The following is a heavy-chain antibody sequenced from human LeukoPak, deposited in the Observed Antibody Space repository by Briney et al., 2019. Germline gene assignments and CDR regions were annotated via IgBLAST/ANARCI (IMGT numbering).Heavy chain of an antibody. Sequence: PGGSLRLSCAASGFTFSNYGMHWVRQAPGKGLEWVAVIWYDGSNKYYGDSVKGRFTISRDNAKNSLYLQMNSLRAEDTAVYYCARGSPAANIDYWGQGTLVTVSS. CDR2: IWYDGSNK. CDR3: ARGSPAANIDY. V-gene: IGHV3-33*01. D-gene: IGHD2-2*01. CDR1: GFTFSNYG. J-gene: IGHJ4*02.